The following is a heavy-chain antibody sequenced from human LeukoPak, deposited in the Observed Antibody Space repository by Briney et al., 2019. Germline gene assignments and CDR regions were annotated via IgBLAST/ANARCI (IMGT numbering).Heavy chain of an antibody. CDR2: INSDGSST. Sequence: PGGSLRLSCAASGFTFSSYWMHWVRQAPGKGLVWVSRINSDGSSTSYADSVNGRFTISRDNSKNTLYLQMDNLRPDDTAIYYCAGIAVAGLYWGQGTLVTVSS. V-gene: IGHV3-74*01. J-gene: IGHJ4*02. CDR3: AGIAVAGLY. CDR1: GFTFSSYW. D-gene: IGHD6-19*01.